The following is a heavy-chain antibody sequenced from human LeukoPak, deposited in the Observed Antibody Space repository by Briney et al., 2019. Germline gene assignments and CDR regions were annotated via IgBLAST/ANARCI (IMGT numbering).Heavy chain of an antibody. CDR3: AIAIVVVVASTAAFDI. D-gene: IGHD2-15*01. Sequence: ASVKVSCKVSGYTLTELSMHWVRQAPGKGLEWMGGFDPEDGETIYAQKFQGRVTMTEDTSTDTAYMELTSLRSEDTAVYYCAIAIVVVVASTAAFDIWGQGTMVTVSS. J-gene: IGHJ3*02. V-gene: IGHV1-24*01. CDR1: GYTLTELS. CDR2: FDPEDGET.